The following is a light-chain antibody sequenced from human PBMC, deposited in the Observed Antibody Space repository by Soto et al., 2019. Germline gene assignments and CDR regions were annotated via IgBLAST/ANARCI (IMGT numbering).Light chain of an antibody. CDR3: CSYAGSYTHYV. CDR1: SSDVGGYNY. J-gene: IGLJ1*01. CDR2: AVT. V-gene: IGLV2-11*01. Sequence: SVLTQPRSVSGSPGQSVTISCTGTSSDVGGYNYVSWYQQYPGKAPKVMIYAVTKRPSGVPDRISGSKSGDTASLTISGLQAEDEADYYCCSYAGSYTHYVFGTGTKSPS.